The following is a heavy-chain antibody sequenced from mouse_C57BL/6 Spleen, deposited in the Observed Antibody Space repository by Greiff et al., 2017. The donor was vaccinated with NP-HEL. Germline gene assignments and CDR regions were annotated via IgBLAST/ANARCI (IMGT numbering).Heavy chain of an antibody. D-gene: IGHD2-4*01. CDR3: ARRDYDYLVAWFAY. J-gene: IGHJ3*01. CDR2: ISYDGSN. Sequence: EVKLQESGPGLVKPSQSLSLTCSVTGYSITSGYYWNWIRQFPGNKLEWMGYISYDGSNNYNPSLKNRISITRDTSKNQFFLKLNSVTTEDTATYYCARRDYDYLVAWFAYWGQGTLVTVSA. CDR1: GYSITSGYY. V-gene: IGHV3-6*01.